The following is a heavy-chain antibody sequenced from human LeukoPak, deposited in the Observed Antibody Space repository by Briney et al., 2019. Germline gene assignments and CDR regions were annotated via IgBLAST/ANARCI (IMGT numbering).Heavy chain of an antibody. D-gene: IGHD1-1*01. CDR2: INHRGRN. J-gene: IGHJ4*02. CDR3: AGEATGSSLNS. Sequence: SETLSLTCVVYGGSFSDYYWTWLRQPPGRGLEWIGEINHRGRNNYSPSLTSRLTISVDTSKNQFSLQLNSVTPEDTAVYYCAGEATGSSLNSWGLGTLVTVSS. V-gene: IGHV4-34*01. CDR1: GGSFSDYY.